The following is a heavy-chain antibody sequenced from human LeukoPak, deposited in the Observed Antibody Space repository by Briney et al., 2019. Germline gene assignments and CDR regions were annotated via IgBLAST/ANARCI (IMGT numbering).Heavy chain of an antibody. J-gene: IGHJ3*01. CDR3: ARRGYCSGGNCFSSAFDV. V-gene: IGHV5-51*01. Sequence: GESLKISCKGSGYSFTSYWIAWVRQMPGKGLEWMGIIYPRDSDSRYSPSFQGQVTISVDKPTSTAYLQWSSLKASDTAVYYCARRGYCSGGNCFSSAFDVWGQGTMVTASS. CDR2: IYPRDSDS. D-gene: IGHD2-15*01. CDR1: GYSFTSYW.